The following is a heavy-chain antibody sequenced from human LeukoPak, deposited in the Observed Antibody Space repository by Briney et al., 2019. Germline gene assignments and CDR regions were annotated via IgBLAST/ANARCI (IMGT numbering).Heavy chain of an antibody. CDR1: GFTFSSYW. CDR3: ARDSNRGYFDY. Sequence: PGGSLRLSCAASGFTFSSYWMSWVRQAPGKGLEWVANIKQDGSEKYYVDSVKGRFAISRDNAKNSLYLQMNSLRAEDTAVYYCARDSNRGYFDYWGQGTLVTVSS. CDR2: IKQDGSEK. J-gene: IGHJ4*02. V-gene: IGHV3-7*01. D-gene: IGHD3-16*02.